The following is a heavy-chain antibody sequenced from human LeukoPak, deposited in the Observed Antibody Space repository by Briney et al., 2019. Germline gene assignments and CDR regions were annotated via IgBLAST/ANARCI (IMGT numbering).Heavy chain of an antibody. D-gene: IGHD3-22*01. V-gene: IGHV4-31*03. CDR1: GGSISSGGYY. CDR3: AREEAMYYYDSSGYYSEWFDP. Sequence: LSLTCTVSGGSISSGGYYWSWIRQHPGKGLEWIGYIYYSGSTYYNPSLKSRVTISVDTSKNQFSLKLSSVTAADTAVYYCAREEAMYYYDSSGYYSEWFDPWGQGTLVTVSS. J-gene: IGHJ5*02. CDR2: IYYSGST.